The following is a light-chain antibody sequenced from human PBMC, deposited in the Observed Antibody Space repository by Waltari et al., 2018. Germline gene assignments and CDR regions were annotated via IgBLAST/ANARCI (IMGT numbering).Light chain of an antibody. V-gene: IGKV1-5*03. Sequence: DIQMTQSPSTLSASVGDRVTITCRASQSISIGMAWYQQKPGKAPKLLIYKASALQSGVPSRFTGSGSGTEFTLTISSLQPDDFATYYCQEYNTYSRTFGQGTKVEIK. CDR2: KAS. J-gene: IGKJ1*01. CDR1: QSISIG. CDR3: QEYNTYSRT.